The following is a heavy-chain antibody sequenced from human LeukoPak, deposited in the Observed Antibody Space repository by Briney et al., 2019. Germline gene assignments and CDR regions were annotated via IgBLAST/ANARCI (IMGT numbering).Heavy chain of an antibody. CDR1: GFTFSTYA. V-gene: IGHV3-23*01. CDR2: ISGSGDST. CDR3: AKVATGTTGYFEY. D-gene: IGHD1-7*01. Sequence: GGSLRLSCAASGFTFSTYAMSWVRQAPGKGLEWVSTISGSGDSTFYADSVKGRFTISRDISKNTLYMQMNSLRAEDTAVYYCAKVATGTTGYFEYWGQGTLVTVSS. J-gene: IGHJ4*02.